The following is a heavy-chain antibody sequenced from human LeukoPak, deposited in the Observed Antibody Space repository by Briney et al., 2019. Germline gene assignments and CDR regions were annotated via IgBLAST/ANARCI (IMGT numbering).Heavy chain of an antibody. V-gene: IGHV3-21*01. CDR3: ASLNYYDSSGYYESLTPPDY. Sequence: GGSLRLSCSASGFTFSSYSMNWVRQAPGKGLEGVSSISSSSSYIYYADSVKGRMTIARGNAKNSLYLQMNSLRAEDTAVYYCASLNYYDSSGYYESLTPPDYWGQGTLVTVSS. J-gene: IGHJ4*02. CDR1: GFTFSSYS. D-gene: IGHD3-22*01. CDR2: ISSSSSYI.